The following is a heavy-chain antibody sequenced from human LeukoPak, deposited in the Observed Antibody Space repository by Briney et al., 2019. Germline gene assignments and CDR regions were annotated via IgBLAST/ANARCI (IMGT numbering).Heavy chain of an antibody. D-gene: IGHD1-26*01. CDR1: GLSITTNY. CDR3: ARELEKNGSFHLDY. V-gene: IGHV3-21*01. Sequence: RGRCLSPAWAPDGLSITTNYIGCASQPARDWMEWDSSMSSTRSYIYYADSVKGRVTISRANARKSLYLKMNSLRAEDTAVYFCARELEKNGSFHLDYWGQGTLVTVSS. J-gene: IGHJ4*02. CDR2: MSSTRSYI.